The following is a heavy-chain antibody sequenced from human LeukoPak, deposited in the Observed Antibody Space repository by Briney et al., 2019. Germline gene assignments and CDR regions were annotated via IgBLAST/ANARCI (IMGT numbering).Heavy chain of an antibody. J-gene: IGHJ6*02. V-gene: IGHV3-30-3*01. Sequence: GRSLRLSCTASGFTFNSYAMHWVRQAPGEGLEWVAVILYDGSNKYYADSVRGRFTISRDNSNNTVSLQMNSLRPEDTAVYYCARDGARYLTVFYYGMDVWGQRTTVTVSS. CDR3: ARDGARYLTVFYYGMDV. CDR1: GFTFNSYA. D-gene: IGHD3-9*01. CDR2: ILYDGSNK.